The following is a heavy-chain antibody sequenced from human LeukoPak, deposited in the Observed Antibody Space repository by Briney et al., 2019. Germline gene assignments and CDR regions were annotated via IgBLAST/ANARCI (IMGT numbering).Heavy chain of an antibody. J-gene: IGHJ4*02. CDR2: IKQDGSHK. D-gene: IGHD6-19*01. Sequence: GGSLRLSCAASGFTFSSYGMHWVRQAPGKGLEWVANIKQDGSHKNYVDSVKGRFTISRDNAKNSLYLQMNSLRAEDTAVYYCARETPDSSGWDWGQGTLVTVSS. CDR3: ARETPDSSGWD. CDR1: GFTFSSYG. V-gene: IGHV3-7*01.